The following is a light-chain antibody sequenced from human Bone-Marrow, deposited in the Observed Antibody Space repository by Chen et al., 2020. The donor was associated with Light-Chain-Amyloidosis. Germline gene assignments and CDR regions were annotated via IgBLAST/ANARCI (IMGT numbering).Light chain of an antibody. Sequence: NFMLTQPHSVSESPGKTVLISCTSSSGSIATNYVQWYQQRPGSSPTTVIYEDDQRPSGVPDRFSGSIDRSSNSASLTISGLKTEDEADYDCQSYQGSGQGVFGGGTKLTVL. J-gene: IGLJ3*02. V-gene: IGLV6-57*01. CDR2: EDD. CDR1: SGSIATNY. CDR3: QSYQGSGQGV.